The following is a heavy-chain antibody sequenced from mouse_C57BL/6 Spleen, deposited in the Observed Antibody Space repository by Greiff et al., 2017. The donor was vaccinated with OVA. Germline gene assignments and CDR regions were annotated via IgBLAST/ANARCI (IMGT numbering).Heavy chain of an antibody. V-gene: IGHV10-1*01. Sequence: EVKLVESGGGLVQPKGSLKLSCAASGFSFNTYAMNWVRQAPGKGLEWVARIRSKSNNYATYYADSVKDRFTISRDDSESMLYLQMNNLKTEDTAMYYCVRQAYYSSAMDYWGQGTSVTVSS. CDR1: GFSFNTYA. D-gene: IGHD2-5*01. J-gene: IGHJ4*01. CDR3: VRQAYYSSAMDY. CDR2: IRSKSNNYAT.